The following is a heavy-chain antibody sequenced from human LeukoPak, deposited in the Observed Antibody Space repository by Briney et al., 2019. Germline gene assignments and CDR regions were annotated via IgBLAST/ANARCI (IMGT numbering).Heavy chain of an antibody. D-gene: IGHD3-16*01. J-gene: IGHJ6*02. V-gene: IGHV4-59*08. CDR3: ARSSFGRPDV. Sequence: SETLSLTCTVSGGSISSYFWSWIRQPPGKGLEWIGYIDYSGSTNYNPSLKSRVTISVDTSKNQFSLKQSSVTAADTAVYFCARSSFGRPDVWGQGTTVTVSS. CDR1: GGSISSYF. CDR2: IDYSGST.